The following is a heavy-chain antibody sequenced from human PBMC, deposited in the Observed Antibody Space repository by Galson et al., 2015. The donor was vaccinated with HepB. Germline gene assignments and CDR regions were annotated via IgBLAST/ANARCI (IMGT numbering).Heavy chain of an antibody. Sequence: SLRLSCAASGFTFSDYYMSWVRQAPGKGLEWVSYISGSGGAVYYADSVKGRFTISRDNAKNSLYLQMNSLRAEDTALYYCAKFSRPWGSGTTGWFDPWGQGTLVTVSS. J-gene: IGHJ5*02. V-gene: IGHV3-11*01. CDR3: AKFSRPWGSGTTGWFDP. D-gene: IGHD1-1*01. CDR1: GFTFSDYY. CDR2: ISGSGGAV.